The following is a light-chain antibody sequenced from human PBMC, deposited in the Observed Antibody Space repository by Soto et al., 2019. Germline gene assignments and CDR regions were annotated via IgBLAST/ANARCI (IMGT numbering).Light chain of an antibody. Sequence: ESVLTQSPGTLSLSPGERATLSCRASQTINSNSLAWYQQKPGQVPRRLIYGASIRATGIPDRFSSSGSGTDFTLTISRREPEDFAVYYCQHYTSSPWTFGQGTKVEIK. V-gene: IGKV3-20*01. CDR3: QHYTSSPWT. CDR2: GAS. CDR1: QTINSNS. J-gene: IGKJ1*01.